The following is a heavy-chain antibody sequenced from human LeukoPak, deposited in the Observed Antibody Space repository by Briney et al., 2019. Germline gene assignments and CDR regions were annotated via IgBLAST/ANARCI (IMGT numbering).Heavy chain of an antibody. CDR2: IHSSGASI. D-gene: IGHD1-1*01. V-gene: IGHV3-48*03. CDR1: GFTFTLYD. CDR3: ARKLTGTTFFDY. Sequence: GGSLRLSCAASGFTFTLYDMNWIRQAPGQGLEWVSYIHSSGASIYYADSVKGRFTISRDDANNSLYLQMNSLRAEDTAVYYCARKLTGTTFFDYWGQGTLATVSS. J-gene: IGHJ4*02.